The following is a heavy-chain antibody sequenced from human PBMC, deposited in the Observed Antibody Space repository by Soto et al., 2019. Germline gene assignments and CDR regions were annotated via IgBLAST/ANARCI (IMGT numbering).Heavy chain of an antibody. J-gene: IGHJ5*02. CDR2: ISYTGDT. D-gene: IGHD1-26*01. V-gene: IGHV4-61*01. CDR1: GDSVSSDRYF. CDR3: ARIVVGATVDL. Sequence: SETLSLTCSVSGDSVSSDRYFWTWIRQPPGKGLEWIAYISYTGDTNYNPSLKSQVTISVDTSRNQFSLTLTSVTAADTAVYFCARIVVGATVDLWGQGSLVTVSS.